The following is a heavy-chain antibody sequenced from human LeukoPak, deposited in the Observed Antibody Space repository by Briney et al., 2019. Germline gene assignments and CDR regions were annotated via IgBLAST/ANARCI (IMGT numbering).Heavy chain of an antibody. V-gene: IGHV4-31*03. CDR2: IYYSGST. CDR1: GGSISSGGYY. Sequence: SETLSLTCTVSGGSISSGGYYWSWIRQHPGEGLEWIGYIYYSGSTYYNPSLKSRVTISVDTSKNQFSLKLSSVTAADTAVYYCARVEYSSSSIDYWGQGTLVTVSS. J-gene: IGHJ4*02. CDR3: ARVEYSSSSIDY. D-gene: IGHD6-6*01.